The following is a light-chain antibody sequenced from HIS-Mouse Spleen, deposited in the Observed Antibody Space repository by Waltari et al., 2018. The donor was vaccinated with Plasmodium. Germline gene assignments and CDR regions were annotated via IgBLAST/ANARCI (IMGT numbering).Light chain of an antibody. CDR2: DNN. V-gene: IGLV1-51*01. CDR1: SSNIRTNY. Sequence: QSVLTQPPSVSAAPGQKVTISCSGSSSNIRTNYVSWSQQLPGTAPKLLIYDNNKRPSGIPDRFSGSKSGTSATLGITGLQTGDEADYYCGTWDSSLSAGVVFGGGTKLTVL. CDR3: GTWDSSLSAGVV. J-gene: IGLJ2*01.